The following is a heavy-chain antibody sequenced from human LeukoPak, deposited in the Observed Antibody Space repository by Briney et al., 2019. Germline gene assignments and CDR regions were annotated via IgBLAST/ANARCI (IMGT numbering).Heavy chain of an antibody. Sequence: GRSLRLSCAASGFTFSSYGMHWVRQAPGKGLEWVAVISYDGSNKYYADSVKGRFTISRDNSKNTLYLQMNSLRAEDTAVYYCARDWVGVLADYWGHNWFDPWGQGTLVTVSS. CDR2: ISYDGSNK. CDR1: GFTFSSYG. V-gene: IGHV3-30*03. J-gene: IGHJ5*02. D-gene: IGHD7-27*01. CDR3: ARDWVGVLADYWGHNWFDP.